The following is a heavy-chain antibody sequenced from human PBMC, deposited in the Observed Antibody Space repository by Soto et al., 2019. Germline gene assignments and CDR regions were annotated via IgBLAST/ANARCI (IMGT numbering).Heavy chain of an antibody. Sequence: SETLSLTCTVSGGSISSSSYYWGWIRQPPGKGLEWIGSIYYSGSTYYNPSLKSRVTISVDTSKNQFSLKLSSVTPADTAVYYCASEGNRSGYFYFDYWGQVTLVTV. CDR2: IYYSGST. D-gene: IGHD6-13*01. CDR1: GGSISSSSYY. J-gene: IGHJ4*02. V-gene: IGHV4-39*01. CDR3: ASEGNRSGYFYFDY.